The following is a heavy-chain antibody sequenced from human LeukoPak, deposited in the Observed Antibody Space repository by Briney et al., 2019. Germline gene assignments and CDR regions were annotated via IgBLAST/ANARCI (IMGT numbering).Heavy chain of an antibody. CDR2: INPNSGGT. CDR1: GGTFSSYA. V-gene: IGHV1-2*02. CDR3: ARDPGVAVARYDY. Sequence: GASVKVSCKASGGTFSSYAISWVRQAPGQGLEWMGWINPNSGGTNYAQKFQGRVTMTRDTSISTAYMELSRLRSDDTAVYYCARDPGVAVARYDYWGQGTLVTVSS. J-gene: IGHJ4*02. D-gene: IGHD6-19*01.